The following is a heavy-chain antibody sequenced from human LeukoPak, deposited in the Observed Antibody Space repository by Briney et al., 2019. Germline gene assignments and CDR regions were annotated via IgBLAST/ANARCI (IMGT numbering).Heavy chain of an antibody. CDR1: GGSISSGYYY. CDR2: IYYSGSA. V-gene: IGHV4-31*03. J-gene: IGHJ4*02. D-gene: IGHD1-1*01. CDR3: ARGGPARTTTGAFAS. Sequence: SQTLSLTCTVSGGSISSGYYYWSWIRQHPGAGLEWIADIYYSGSAYYNPSLKSRVTISVDTSKNQFSLRLNSVTAAATAVYYCARGGPARTTTGAFASWGQGTLVTVSS.